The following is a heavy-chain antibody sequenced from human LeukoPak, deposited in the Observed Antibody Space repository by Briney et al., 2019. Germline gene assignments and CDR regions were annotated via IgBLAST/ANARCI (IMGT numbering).Heavy chain of an antibody. Sequence: PGRSLRLSCAASEFTFSGHAMHWVRQAPGKGLEWVAVISYDGNNKFYAESVKGRFTISRDDSRNTLSLQMNSLRAEDTAVYYCARDGFPGGTVAGTYLNYWGQGTLVTVSS. V-gene: IGHV3-30-3*01. CDR1: EFTFSGHA. CDR3: ARDGFPGGTVAGTYLNY. D-gene: IGHD6-19*01. J-gene: IGHJ4*02. CDR2: ISYDGNNK.